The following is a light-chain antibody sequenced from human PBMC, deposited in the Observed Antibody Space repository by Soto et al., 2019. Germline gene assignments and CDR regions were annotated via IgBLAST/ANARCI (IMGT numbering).Light chain of an antibody. CDR2: DAS. Sequence: DIQMTQSPSSLSASVGDRVTISCQASQDISNSLNWYQQKPGKAPKLLIYDASNLETGVPSRFRGSGSGTDFTFTISSLQPEDIATYYCQHCHSLPLTFGQGTRLEIK. J-gene: IGKJ5*01. CDR3: QHCHSLPLT. V-gene: IGKV1-33*01. CDR1: QDISNS.